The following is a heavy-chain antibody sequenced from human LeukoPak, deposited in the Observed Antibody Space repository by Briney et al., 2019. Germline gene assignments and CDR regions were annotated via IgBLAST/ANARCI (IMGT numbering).Heavy chain of an antibody. CDR2: MNPNSGNT. J-gene: IGHJ4*02. D-gene: IGHD3-10*01. V-gene: IGHV1-8*01. CDR3: ARDYLYGSGSYFDY. Sequence: GASVKVSCKASGYTFTSCDINWVRQATGQGLEWMGWMNPNSGNTSYAQKFQGRVTMTGDTSTSTVYMELSSLRSEDTAVYYCARDYLYGSGSYFDYWGQGTLVTVSS. CDR1: GYTFTSCD.